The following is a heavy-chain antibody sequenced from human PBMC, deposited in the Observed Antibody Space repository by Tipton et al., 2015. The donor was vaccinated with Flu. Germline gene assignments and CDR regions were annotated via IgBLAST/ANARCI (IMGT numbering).Heavy chain of an antibody. CDR1: GGSISSGSYY. D-gene: IGHD3-9*01. CDR2: IYTSGST. V-gene: IGHV4-61*02. CDR3: ARLDRYFDL. Sequence: LRLSCTVSGGSISSGSYYWSWIRQPAGKGLEWIWRIYTSGSTNYNPSLKSRVTISVDTSKNQFSLKLSSVTAADTAVYYCARLDRYFDLWGRGTLVTVSS. J-gene: IGHJ2*01.